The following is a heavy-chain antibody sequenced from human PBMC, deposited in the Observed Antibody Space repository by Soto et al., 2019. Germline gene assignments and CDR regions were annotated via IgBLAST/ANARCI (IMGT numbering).Heavy chain of an antibody. CDR3: ARDGSGWYGYFQH. J-gene: IGHJ1*01. CDR2: ISYDGSNT. V-gene: IGHV3-30-3*01. Sequence: QVQLVESGGGVVQPGRTLRLSCAASGFPFTTYAMHWVRQAPGKGLEWVAVISYDGSNTYYADSVKGRFTISRDSSTSSLYLQMSSLRVEDTAVYYCARDGSGWYGYFQHWGQGTLVSVSS. CDR1: GFPFTTYA. D-gene: IGHD6-19*01.